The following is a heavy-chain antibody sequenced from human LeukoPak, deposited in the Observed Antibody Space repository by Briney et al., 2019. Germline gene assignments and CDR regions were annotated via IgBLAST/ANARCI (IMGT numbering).Heavy chain of an antibody. CDR1: GYTFTSYD. V-gene: IGHV1-8*01. CDR3: ASRDGATVTTRDWCYYYMDV. J-gene: IGHJ6*03. CDR2: MNPNSGNT. D-gene: IGHD4-17*01. Sequence: GASVKVSCKASGYTFTSYDINWVRQATGQGLEWMGWMNPNSGNTGYAQKFQGRVTMTRNTSISTAYMELSSLRSEDTAVYYCASRDGATVTTRDWCYYYMDVWGKGTTVTVSS.